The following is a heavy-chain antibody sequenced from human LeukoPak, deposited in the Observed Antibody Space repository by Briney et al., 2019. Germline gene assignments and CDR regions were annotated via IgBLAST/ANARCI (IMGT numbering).Heavy chain of an antibody. V-gene: IGHV1-2*02. Sequence: ASVKVSCKASGYTIVGYYLHWVRQAPGQGLEWMAWIDPYTGSTHYAQKFQGRITVTRDTSISTTYMELSWLTSDDTALYYCAREYSASEHWGQGTLVTVSS. CDR1: GYTIVGYY. CDR3: AREYSASEH. D-gene: IGHD4-11*01. J-gene: IGHJ1*01. CDR2: IDPYTGST.